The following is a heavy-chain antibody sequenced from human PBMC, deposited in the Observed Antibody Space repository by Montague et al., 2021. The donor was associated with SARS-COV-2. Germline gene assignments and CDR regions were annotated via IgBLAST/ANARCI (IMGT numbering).Heavy chain of an antibody. CDR3: ARVRLFYYLDY. CDR2: IFHTGRA. J-gene: IGHJ4*02. CDR1: GTSIRSGGYY. V-gene: IGHV4-31*03. Sequence: TLSLTCTVSGTSIRSGGYYWTWIRQHPGKGLEWNGYIFHTGRAYYXXSLETRVNISVDTSNNLFSLRLSSVTAADTAMYFCARVRLFYYLDYWGQGTLVTVSS.